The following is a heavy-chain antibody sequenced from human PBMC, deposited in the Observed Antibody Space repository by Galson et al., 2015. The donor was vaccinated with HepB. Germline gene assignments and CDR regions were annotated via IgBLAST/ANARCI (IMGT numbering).Heavy chain of an antibody. D-gene: IGHD3-22*01. J-gene: IGHJ3*02. Sequence: SLRLSCAASGFTFSSYAMSWVRKAPGKGLEWVSAIGGSGGSTYYADSVKGRFTISRDNSKNTLYLKMNSLRAEVTAVYYCAKGSFVGWLLHAFDTWGQGTMVTVSS. V-gene: IGHV3-23*01. CDR3: AKGSFVGWLLHAFDT. CDR1: GFTFSSYA. CDR2: IGGSGGST.